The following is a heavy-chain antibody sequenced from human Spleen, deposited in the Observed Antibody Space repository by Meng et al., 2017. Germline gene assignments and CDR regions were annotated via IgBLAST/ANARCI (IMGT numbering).Heavy chain of an antibody. Sequence: GESLKISCAVSGFTFSDYAIHWVRQAPGKGLEWVALISYDGNHKYYADSVKGRFTISRDNSKNTLYLQMGSLRAEDMAVYYCARGGVVVISHPDYWGQGTLVTVSS. D-gene: IGHD3-22*01. V-gene: IGHV3-30*14. CDR3: ARGGVVVISHPDY. CDR1: GFTFSDYA. CDR2: ISYDGNHK. J-gene: IGHJ4*02.